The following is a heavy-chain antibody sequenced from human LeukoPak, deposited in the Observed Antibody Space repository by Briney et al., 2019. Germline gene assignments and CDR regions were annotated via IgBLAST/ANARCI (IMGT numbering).Heavy chain of an antibody. CDR2: VYMGGTT. CDR1: GFTVSTNY. J-gene: IGHJ4*02. CDR3: ARGLLRDGYTYSYSFDY. V-gene: IGHV3-66*01. D-gene: IGHD5-18*01. Sequence: GGSLRLSCAASGFTVSTNYMNWVRQAPGKGLEWVSVVYMGGTTYYADSVKGRFTICRDITKNTIYLQMNNLRAEDTAVYYCARGLLRDGYTYSYSFDYWGQRTVVTVCS.